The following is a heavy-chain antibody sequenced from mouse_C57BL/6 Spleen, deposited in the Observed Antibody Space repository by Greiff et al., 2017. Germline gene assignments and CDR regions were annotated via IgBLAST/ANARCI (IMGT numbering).Heavy chain of an antibody. CDR1: GYAFSIYW. Sequence: QVQLKESGAELVKPGASVKISCKASGYAFSIYWMNWVKQRPGKGLEWIGQIYPGDGDTNYNGKFKGKATLTADKSSNSAYMQLSSLTSEDSAVYFCARSGTGDYAMDYWGQGTSVTVSS. CDR3: ARSGTGDYAMDY. V-gene: IGHV1-80*01. CDR2: IYPGDGDT. D-gene: IGHD3-1*01. J-gene: IGHJ4*01.